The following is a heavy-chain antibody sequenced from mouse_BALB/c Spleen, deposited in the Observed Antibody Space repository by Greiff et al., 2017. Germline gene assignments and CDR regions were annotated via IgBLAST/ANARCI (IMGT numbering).Heavy chain of an antibody. CDR1: GFSLNGYG. D-gene: IGHD4-1*01. V-gene: IGHV2-6-7*01. CDR3: ARTGTDPYWYFDV. J-gene: IGHJ1*01. CDR2: IWGDGST. Sequence: VKVVESGPGLVAPSQSLSITCTVSGFSLNGYGVNWVRQPPGKGLEWLGMIWGDGSTDYNSALKSRLSISKDNSKSQVFLKMNSLQTDDTAMYYCARTGTDPYWYFDVWGAGTTVTVSS.